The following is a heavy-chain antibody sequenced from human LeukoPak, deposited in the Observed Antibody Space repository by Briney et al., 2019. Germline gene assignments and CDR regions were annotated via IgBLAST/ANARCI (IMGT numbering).Heavy chain of an antibody. CDR2: IIPIFGTA. V-gene: IGHV1-69*13. Sequence: ASVKVSCKASGGTFSSYAISWVRQAPGQGLEWMGGIIPIFGTANYAQKFQGRVTITADESTSTAYMELSSLRSEDTAVYYCARDLAVVVVPAAATGRWFDPWGQGTLVTVSS. CDR3: ARDLAVVVVPAAATGRWFDP. D-gene: IGHD2-2*01. CDR1: GGTFSSYA. J-gene: IGHJ5*02.